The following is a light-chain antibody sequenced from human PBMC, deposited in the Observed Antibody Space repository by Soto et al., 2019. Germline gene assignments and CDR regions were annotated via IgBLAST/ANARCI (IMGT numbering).Light chain of an antibody. V-gene: IGKV3-20*01. CDR1: QSVRGSY. Sequence: EMVLTQSPGTLSLSPGERATLSCRASQSVRGSYLAWYQQKPGQAPRLLIFGAASRATGIPDRFSGRGSGTDFTLTISRLEPEDFATYYCLQHNTYPYTFGQGTKLEIK. CDR3: LQHNTYPYT. J-gene: IGKJ2*01. CDR2: GAA.